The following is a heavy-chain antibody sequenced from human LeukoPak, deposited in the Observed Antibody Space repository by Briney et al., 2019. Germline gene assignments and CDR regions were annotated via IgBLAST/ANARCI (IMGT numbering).Heavy chain of an antibody. Sequence: GGSLRLSCAASGFTFDDYAMHWVRQAPGKGLEWVSGISWNSGSIGYADSVKGRFTISRDNAKNSLYLQMNSLRAEDTALYYCAKDLGPSGYSSSWFDYWGQGTPVTVSS. CDR1: GFTFDDYA. J-gene: IGHJ4*02. D-gene: IGHD6-13*01. V-gene: IGHV3-9*01. CDR2: ISWNSGSI. CDR3: AKDLGPSGYSSSWFDY.